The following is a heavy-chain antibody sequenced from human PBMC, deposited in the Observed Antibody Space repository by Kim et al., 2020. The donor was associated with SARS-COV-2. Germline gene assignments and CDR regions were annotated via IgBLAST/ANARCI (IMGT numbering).Heavy chain of an antibody. V-gene: IGHV1-69*01. CDR3: ASVANSSSWYFDY. J-gene: IGHJ4*02. Sequence: YAQKCQGRVTITADESTSTAYMELSSLRSEDTAVYYCASVANSSSWYFDYWGQGTLVTVSS. D-gene: IGHD6-13*01.